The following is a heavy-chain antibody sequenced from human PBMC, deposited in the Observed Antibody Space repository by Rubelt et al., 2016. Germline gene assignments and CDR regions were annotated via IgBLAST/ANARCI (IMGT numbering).Heavy chain of an antibody. V-gene: IGHV1-18*01. CDR3: ARERDDYGDY. CDR1: GYTFTSYG. Sequence: QVQLVQSGAEVKKPGASVKVSCKASGYTFTSYGISWVRQAPGQGLEWMGWISAYNGNTNYAQKLRGGVNMTTDTSTSTAYMERRSLGSDDTAVYYCARERDDYGDYWGQGTLVSVSS. CDR2: ISAYNGNT. D-gene: IGHD5-24*01. J-gene: IGHJ4*02.